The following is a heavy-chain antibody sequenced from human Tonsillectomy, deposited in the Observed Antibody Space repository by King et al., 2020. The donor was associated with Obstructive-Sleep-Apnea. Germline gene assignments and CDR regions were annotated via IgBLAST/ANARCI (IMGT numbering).Heavy chain of an antibody. J-gene: IGHJ4*02. CDR3: ARDEAGYSSGYFDN. D-gene: IGHD6-19*01. V-gene: IGHV3-30-3*01. Sequence: VQLVESGGGVVQPGRSLRLSCTASGFSFSNHAIHWVRQAPGKGLEWVAVISYDGGNEYYADSVKGRFTMSRDNPKNTVYMQMHSLRPEDTAVYYCARDEAGYSSGYFDNWGQGTLVTVSS. CDR1: GFSFSNHA. CDR2: ISYDGGNE.